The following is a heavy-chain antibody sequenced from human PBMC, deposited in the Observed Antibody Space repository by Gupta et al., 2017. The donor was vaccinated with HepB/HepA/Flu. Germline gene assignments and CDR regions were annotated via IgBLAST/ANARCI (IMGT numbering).Heavy chain of an antibody. V-gene: IGHV4-34*01. CDR2: INHSGST. CDR3: ARGSPDRQNLIAVAAGKYYFDY. CDR1: GGSFSGYY. J-gene: IGHJ4*02. Sequence: QVQLQQWGAGLLKPSETLSLTCAVYGGSFSGYYWSWIRPPPGTGLEWIGEINHSGSTNYNPSLKSRVTISVDTSKNQFSLKLSSVTAADTAVYYCARGSPDRQNLIAVAAGKYYFDYWGQGTLVTVSS. D-gene: IGHD6-19*01.